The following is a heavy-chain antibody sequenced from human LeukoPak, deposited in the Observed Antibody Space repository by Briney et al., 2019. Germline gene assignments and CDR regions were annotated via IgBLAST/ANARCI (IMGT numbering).Heavy chain of an antibody. CDR1: GFTFSSYA. Sequence: PGGSLRLSCAASGFTFSSYAMNWVRQAPGKGLEWVSAISGSGGSTYYADSVKGRFTISRDNSKNTLYLQMNSLRAEDTAVHYCATSHRRVYYDSSGPPLWGQGTLVTVSS. CDR2: ISGSGGST. D-gene: IGHD3-22*01. J-gene: IGHJ4*02. V-gene: IGHV3-23*01. CDR3: ATSHRRVYYDSSGPPL.